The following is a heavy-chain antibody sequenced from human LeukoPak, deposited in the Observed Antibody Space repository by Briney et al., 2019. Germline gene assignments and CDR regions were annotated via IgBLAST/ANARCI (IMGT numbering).Heavy chain of an antibody. CDR1: GFTFSSYA. J-gene: IGHJ3*02. D-gene: IGHD3-22*01. V-gene: IGHV3-30-3*01. CDR3: ARGGYHDSPGYGWGAFDI. CDR2: LSYDANE. Sequence: GSSLRLSCAASGFTFSSYAMHWVRQAPGKGLDLEWVTVLSYDANEYYADSVKGRFTISRDISKNTLYLQMNSLRGDDTAVYYCARGGYHDSPGYGWGAFDIWGQGTMVTVSS.